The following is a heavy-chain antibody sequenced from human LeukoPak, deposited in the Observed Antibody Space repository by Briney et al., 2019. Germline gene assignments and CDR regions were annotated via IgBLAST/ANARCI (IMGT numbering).Heavy chain of an antibody. J-gene: IGHJ4*02. CDR3: ARDLKTSGWYGGFDY. CDR1: GFTVSSNY. CDR2: IFSGGST. Sequence: GGSLRLSCVASGFTVSSNYMSWVRQAPGKGLEWVSAIFSGGSTFYADSVTGRFTISRDNSKNTVYLEMNSLRAEDTAVYYCARDLKTSGWYGGFDYWGQGTLATVSS. D-gene: IGHD6-19*01. V-gene: IGHV3-53*01.